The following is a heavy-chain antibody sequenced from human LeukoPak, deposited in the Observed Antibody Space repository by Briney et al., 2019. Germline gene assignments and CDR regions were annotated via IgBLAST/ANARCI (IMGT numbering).Heavy chain of an antibody. J-gene: IGHJ4*02. CDR1: GFTFSAYW. CDR3: ARKTVVGSYFDY. V-gene: IGHV3-7*03. D-gene: IGHD4-23*01. CDR2: IKQDGSDK. Sequence: GGSLRLSCAASGFTFSAYWMSWVRQAPGKGLEWVANIKQDGSDKYYVDSVKGRFTISRDNAKNSLYLRMNSLRAEDTAVYYCARKTVVGSYFDYWGQGTPVTVSS.